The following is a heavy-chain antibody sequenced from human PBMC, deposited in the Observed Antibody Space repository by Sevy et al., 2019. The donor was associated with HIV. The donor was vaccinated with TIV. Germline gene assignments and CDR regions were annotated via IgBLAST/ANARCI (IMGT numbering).Heavy chain of an antibody. CDR1: AYNFIGYY. V-gene: IGHV1-2*06. CDR3: AGQTSGWYDWFDP. D-gene: IGHD6-19*01. J-gene: IGHJ5*02. Sequence: ASVKVSCKASAYNFIGYYIHWVRQAPGQGLEWIGRINPTSGGTKYARKSQGRVTVTIDMSVSTAYTELTRLTSDDTAIYYCAGQTSGWYDWFDPWGPGTLVTVSS. CDR2: INPTSGGT.